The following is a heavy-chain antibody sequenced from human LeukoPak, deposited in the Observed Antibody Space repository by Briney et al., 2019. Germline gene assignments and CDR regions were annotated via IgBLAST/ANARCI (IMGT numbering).Heavy chain of an antibody. CDR1: GGSISSYY. CDR3: VGHQGSSTYDY. J-gene: IGHJ4*02. Sequence: PSETLSLTCTVSGGSISSYYWSWIRQPPGKGLEWIGYTSYSGSPNYKASLMSRITMSVDMSKNHISLRLTSVTAADTAVYYCVGHQGSSTYDYWGQGILVTVSS. V-gene: IGHV4-59*08. D-gene: IGHD2/OR15-2a*01. CDR2: TSYSGSP.